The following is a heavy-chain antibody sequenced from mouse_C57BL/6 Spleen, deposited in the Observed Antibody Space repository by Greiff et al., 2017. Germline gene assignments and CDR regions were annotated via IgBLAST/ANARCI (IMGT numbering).Heavy chain of an antibody. J-gene: IGHJ2*01. CDR2: ISDGGSYT. Sequence: EVKVVESGGGLVKPGGSLKLSCAASGFTFSSYAMSWVRQTPEKRLEWVATISDGGSYTYYPDNVKGRFTISRDNAKNNLYLQMSHLKSEDTAMYYSARDGGLRRGDYFDYWGQGTTLTVSS. CDR3: ARDGGLRRGDYFDY. V-gene: IGHV5-4*01. D-gene: IGHD2-4*01. CDR1: GFTFSSYA.